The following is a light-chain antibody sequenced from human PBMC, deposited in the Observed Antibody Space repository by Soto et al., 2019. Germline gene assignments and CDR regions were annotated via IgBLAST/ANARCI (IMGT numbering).Light chain of an antibody. CDR2: EVS. CDR1: SSDVGGYNY. V-gene: IGLV2-8*01. Sequence: QSALTQPPSASGAPGKSVTISCTGSSSDVGGYNYVSWYQQHPGKAPKLMIYEVSQRPSGVPDRLSGSKSGNTASLTVSGLQSEDEGDYTCSSYGGSKTVVLGGGTKLPVL. J-gene: IGLJ2*01. CDR3: SSYGGSKTVV.